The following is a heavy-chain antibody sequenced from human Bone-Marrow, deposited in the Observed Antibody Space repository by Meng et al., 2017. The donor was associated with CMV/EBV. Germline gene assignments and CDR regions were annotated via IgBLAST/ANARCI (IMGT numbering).Heavy chain of an antibody. CDR2: IYYSVST. CDR3: ARLGSPYCSSTSCYPFYYYYGMDV. V-gene: IGHV4-39*07. CDR1: Y. D-gene: IGHD2-2*01. J-gene: IGHJ6*02. Sequence: YWCWIRQRPGKGLEWIGSIYYSVSTYYNPSLMSRVTISVDTSKTQFSLKLSSVTAADTAVYYCARLGSPYCSSTSCYPFYYYYGMDVWGQGTTVTVSS.